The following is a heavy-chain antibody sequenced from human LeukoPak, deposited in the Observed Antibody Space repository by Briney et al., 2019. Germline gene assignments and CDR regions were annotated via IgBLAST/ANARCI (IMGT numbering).Heavy chain of an antibody. CDR3: ARGRLGYCTNGVCPYYFDY. J-gene: IGHJ4*02. CDR2: IYYSGST. Sequence: SQTLSLTCTVSGGSISSGGYYWSWIRQHPGKGLEWIGYIYYSGSTYYNPSLKSRVTISVDTSKNQFSLKLSSVTAVDTAVYYCARGRLGYCTNGVCPYYFDYWGQGTLVTVSS. D-gene: IGHD2-8*01. CDR1: GGSISSGGYY. V-gene: IGHV4-31*03.